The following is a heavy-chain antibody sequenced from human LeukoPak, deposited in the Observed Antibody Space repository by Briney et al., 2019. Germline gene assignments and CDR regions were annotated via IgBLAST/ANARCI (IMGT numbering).Heavy chain of an antibody. J-gene: IGHJ4*02. CDR2: ISSSSCTI. CDR1: GFTFSSYS. CDR3: ARTPTYYYGSGSSQDAYYFDY. V-gene: IGHV3-48*01. Sequence: PGGSLRLSCAASGFTFSSYSMNWVRQAPGKGLEWVSYISSSSCTIYYADSVKGRFTISRDNAKNSLYLQMNSLRAEDTAVYYCARTPTYYYGSGSSQDAYYFDYWGQGTLVTVSS. D-gene: IGHD3-10*01.